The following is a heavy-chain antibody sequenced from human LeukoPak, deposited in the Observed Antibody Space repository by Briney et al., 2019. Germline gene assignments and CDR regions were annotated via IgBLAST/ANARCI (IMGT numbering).Heavy chain of an antibody. CDR3: ARSLRYYDSSGYRHYYYMDV. D-gene: IGHD3-22*01. V-gene: IGHV4-59*01. J-gene: IGHJ6*03. CDR2: IYYSGST. CDR1: GGSISSYY. Sequence: PSETLSLTCTVSGGSISSYYWSWIRQPPGKGLEWMGYIYYSGSTDYNPSLKSRVTISVDTSKNQFSLKLSSVTAADTAVYYCARSLRYYDSSGYRHYYYMDVWGKGNTATVSS.